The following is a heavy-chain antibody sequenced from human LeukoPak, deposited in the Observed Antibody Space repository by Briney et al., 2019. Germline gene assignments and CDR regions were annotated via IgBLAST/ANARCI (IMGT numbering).Heavy chain of an antibody. CDR2: ITTSGAT. Sequence: GGSLRLSCAASGFAFSSYTMTWVRLAPAPGKGLEWVSTITTSGATYYADSVKGRFTISRDNSKNTLYLQMNSLRAEDTAVYYCATAGNYRFDYWGQGTLVTVSS. CDR3: ATAGNYRFDY. J-gene: IGHJ4*02. CDR1: GFAFSSYT. D-gene: IGHD1-7*01. V-gene: IGHV3-23*01.